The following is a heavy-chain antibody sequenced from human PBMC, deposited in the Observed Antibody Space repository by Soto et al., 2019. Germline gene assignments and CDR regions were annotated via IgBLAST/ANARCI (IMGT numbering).Heavy chain of an antibody. V-gene: IGHV2-5*02. Sequence: QVTLKESGPTLVRPTQTLTLTCTFSGFSLATSGVGVGWIRQAPGKAPEWLALLYWDDDKRDRPSLNTRLTITQESSKNQVGLTMPNLEPADTATYLCGRYDLWSGVTWGPGTMVTVSS. D-gene: IGHD3-3*01. CDR2: LYWDDDK. CDR1: GFSLATSGVG. CDR3: GRYDLWSGVT. J-gene: IGHJ4*02.